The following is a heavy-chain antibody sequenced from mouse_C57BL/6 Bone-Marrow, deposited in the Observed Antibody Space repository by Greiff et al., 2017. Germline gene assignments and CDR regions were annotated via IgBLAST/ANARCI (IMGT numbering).Heavy chain of an antibody. CDR3: ERKATRYYYGKWYFEV. CDR2: INPGSGGT. D-gene: IGHD1-1*01. Sequence: QVQLKESGAELVRPGTSVKVSCKASGYAFTNYLIEWVKQRPGQGLEWIGVINPGSGGTNYNEKFKGKATLTADKSSSTAYMQLSSLTSEDSAVYFCERKATRYYYGKWYFEVWGTGTTVTVSS. CDR1: GYAFTNYL. V-gene: IGHV1-54*01. J-gene: IGHJ1*03.